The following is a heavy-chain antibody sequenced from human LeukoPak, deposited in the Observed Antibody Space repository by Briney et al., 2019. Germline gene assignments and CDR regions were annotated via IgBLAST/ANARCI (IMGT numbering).Heavy chain of an antibody. CDR3: AEVGLMGKYHYFDY. J-gene: IGHJ4*02. CDR2: IKSKTDGGTT. V-gene: IGHV3-15*01. Sequence: GGSLRLSCAASGFTFNNAWMSWVRQAPGKGLEWVGRIKSKTDGGTTDYAAPVKGRFTISRDDSKNTLYLQMNSLRAEDTAVYYCAEVGLMGKYHYFDYWGQGSLVTVSS. CDR1: GFTFNNAW. D-gene: IGHD1-26*01.